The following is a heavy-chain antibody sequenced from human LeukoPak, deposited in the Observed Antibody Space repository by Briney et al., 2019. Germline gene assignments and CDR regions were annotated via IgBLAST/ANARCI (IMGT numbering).Heavy chain of an antibody. D-gene: IGHD6-19*01. CDR1: GYTFTSYG. Sequence: ASVKVSCKASGYTFTSYGISWVRQAPGQGLEWTGWISAYNGNTNYAQKLQGRVTMTTDTSTSTAYMELRSLRSDDTAVYYCARHSVAVAGTDGAFDIWGQGTMVTVSS. V-gene: IGHV1-18*01. CDR2: ISAYNGNT. J-gene: IGHJ3*02. CDR3: ARHSVAVAGTDGAFDI.